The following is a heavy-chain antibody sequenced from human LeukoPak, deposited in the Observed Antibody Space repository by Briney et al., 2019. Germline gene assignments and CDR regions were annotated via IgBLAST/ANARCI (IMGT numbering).Heavy chain of an antibody. CDR2: IYSGGST. CDR1: GLTVSSNS. CDR3: ARAAGEMATIRY. J-gene: IGHJ4*02. Sequence: GGSLRLSCAASGLTVSSNSMSWVRQAPGKGLEWVSFIYSGGSTYYADSVKGRFTISRDNSKNTLYLQMNSLRAEDTAVYYCARAAGEMATIRYWGQGTLVTVSS. V-gene: IGHV3-53*01. D-gene: IGHD5-24*01.